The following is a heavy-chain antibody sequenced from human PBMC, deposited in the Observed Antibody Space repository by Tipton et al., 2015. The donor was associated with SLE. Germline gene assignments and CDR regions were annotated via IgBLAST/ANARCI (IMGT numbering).Heavy chain of an antibody. J-gene: IGHJ4*01. CDR3: ARAPQGIFDY. D-gene: IGHD2-15*01. CDR1: GGSISSYY. V-gene: IGHV4-59*01. Sequence: TLSLTCTVSGGSISSYYWSWIRQPPGKGLEWIGYIYYSGSTNYNPSLKSRVTISVDTSKNQFSLKLGSVTAADTAGYYCARAPQGIFDYWGEGTLVTVSS. CDR2: IYYSGST.